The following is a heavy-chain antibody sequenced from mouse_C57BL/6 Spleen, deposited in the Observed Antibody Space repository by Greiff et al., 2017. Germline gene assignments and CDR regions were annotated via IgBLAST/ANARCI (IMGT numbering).Heavy chain of an antibody. J-gene: IGHJ4*01. CDR2: IYPSCGNT. CDR1: GYTFTDYY. D-gene: IGHD2-10*02. Sequence: VKLLESGAELVRPGASVKLSCKASGYTFTDYYINWVKQRPGQGLEWIARIYPSCGNTYYNEKFKGKATVTAEKSSSTAYMQLSSLTSEDAADYESERAYDYQARDDWGQGTSVTGSS. CDR3: ERAYDYQARDD. V-gene: IGHV1-76*01.